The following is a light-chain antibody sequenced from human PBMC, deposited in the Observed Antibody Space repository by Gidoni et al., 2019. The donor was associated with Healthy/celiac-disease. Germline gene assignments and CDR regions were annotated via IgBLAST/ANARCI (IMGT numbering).Light chain of an antibody. Sequence: DIVMTQSPLSLPVTPGEPASISCRSSQSLLHSNGFNYLDWYLQKPGQSPQLLIYWGSNRASGVPDRFSGSGSGTDFTLKISRVEAEDVGVYYCMQDVQTPRTFGQGTKVEIK. V-gene: IGKV2-28*01. J-gene: IGKJ1*01. CDR3: MQDVQTPRT. CDR2: WGS. CDR1: QSLLHSNGFNY.